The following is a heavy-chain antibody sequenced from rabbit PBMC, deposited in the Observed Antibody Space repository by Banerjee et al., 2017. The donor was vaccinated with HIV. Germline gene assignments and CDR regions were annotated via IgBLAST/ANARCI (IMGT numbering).Heavy chain of an antibody. D-gene: IGHD7-1*01. Sequence: QQQLEESGGGLVKPGGTLTLTCTASGFSFSSSYWICWVRQAPGKGLEWIACIGGGDGSTYYASWVNGRFTVSRSTSLHTVTLQMTSLPAADTATYFCARGGTLSLWGPGTLVTVS. J-gene: IGHJ4*01. V-gene: IGHV1S43*01. CDR2: IGGGDGST. CDR3: ARGGTLSL. CDR1: GFSFSSSYW.